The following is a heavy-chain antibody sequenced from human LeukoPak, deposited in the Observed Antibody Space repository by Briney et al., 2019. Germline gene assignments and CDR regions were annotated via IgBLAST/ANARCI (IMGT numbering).Heavy chain of an antibody. CDR2: IHYSGST. CDR3: ARLMASRPNYYGMDV. D-gene: IGHD3-10*01. V-gene: IGHV4-59*08. Sequence: SETLSLTCTVSGGSISGYYWSWVRQPPGKGLELIGYIHYSGSTTYNPSLQSRLTISVDTSKNQFSLKLSSVTAADSAVYFCARLMASRPNYYGMDVWGRGTTVTVSS. J-gene: IGHJ6*02. CDR1: GGSISGYY.